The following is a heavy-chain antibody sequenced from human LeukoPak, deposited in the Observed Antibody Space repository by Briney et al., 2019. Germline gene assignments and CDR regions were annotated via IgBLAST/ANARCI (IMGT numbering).Heavy chain of an antibody. CDR2: IYYSGST. CDR1: GGSISSYY. CDR3: ARRIPNHYYYGMDV. V-gene: IGHV4-59*01. Sequence: PSETLPLTCTVSGGSISSYYWSWIRQPPGKGLEWIGYIYYSGSTNYNPSLKSRVTISADTSKNQFSLKLSSVTAADTAVYYCARRIPNHYYYGMDVWGQGTTVTVSS. J-gene: IGHJ6*02. D-gene: IGHD2-15*01.